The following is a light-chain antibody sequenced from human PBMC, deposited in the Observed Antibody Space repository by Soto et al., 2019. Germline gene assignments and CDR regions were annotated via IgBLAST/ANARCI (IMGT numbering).Light chain of an antibody. Sequence: QSVLTQPPSVSAAPGQKVTISCSGGRSNIGDNSVSWYQQLPGEAPKLLIDDNDPRPSGIPDRFSVSRSGTSATLAITGLQSGNEADYYCGTWDDRLNGYVFGTGTKATVL. CDR3: GTWDDRLNGYV. CDR1: RSNIGDNS. V-gene: IGLV1-51*01. J-gene: IGLJ1*01. CDR2: DND.